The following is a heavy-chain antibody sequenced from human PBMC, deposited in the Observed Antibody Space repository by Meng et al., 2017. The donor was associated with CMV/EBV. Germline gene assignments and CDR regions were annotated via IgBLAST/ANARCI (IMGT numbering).Heavy chain of an antibody. J-gene: IGHJ6*02. CDR1: GFTFSSYA. V-gene: IGHV3-7*01. D-gene: IGHD3-9*01. CDR2: IKQDGSEK. Sequence: GESLKISCAASGFTFSSYAMSWVRQAPGKGLEWVANIKQDGSEKYYVDSVKGRFTISRDNAKNSLYLQMNSLRAEDTAVYYCARDYHDWLPDYYYGMDVWGQGTTVTVSS. CDR3: ARDYHDWLPDYYYGMDV.